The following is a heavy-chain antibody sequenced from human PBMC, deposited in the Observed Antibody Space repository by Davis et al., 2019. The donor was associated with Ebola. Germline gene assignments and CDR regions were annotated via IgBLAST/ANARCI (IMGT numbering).Heavy chain of an antibody. Sequence: GESLKISCAASGFTLSTDALHWVRQAPGKGLEWVAVISDDGSKKDYADSVKGRFTITRDNSKNTLYLQMNSLRAEDTALSYCAREYAVGENYNYYGMDVWGQGTRVTVSS. CDR3: AREYAVGENYNYYGMDV. V-gene: IGHV3-30*04. D-gene: IGHD3-16*01. J-gene: IGHJ6*02. CDR1: GFTLSTDA. CDR2: ISDDGSKK.